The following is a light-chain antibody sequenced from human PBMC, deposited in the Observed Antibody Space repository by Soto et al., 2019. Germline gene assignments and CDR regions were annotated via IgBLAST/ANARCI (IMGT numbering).Light chain of an antibody. J-gene: IGLJ1*01. CDR3: CSYAGSYTYV. Sequence: QSALTQPRAVSGCPGQSVTISCTGTSSDVGGYNYVSWYQQHPDKAPKLMIYDVSKRPSGVPDRFSGSKSGNTASLTISGLQAEDEADYYCCSYAGSYTYVFGTGTKVTVL. CDR1: SSDVGGYNY. CDR2: DVS. V-gene: IGLV2-11*01.